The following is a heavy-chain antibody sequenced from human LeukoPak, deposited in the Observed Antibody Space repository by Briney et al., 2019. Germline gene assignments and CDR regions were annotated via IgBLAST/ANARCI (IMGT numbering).Heavy chain of an antibody. V-gene: IGHV4-34*01. CDR3: ARDIQTYYFDY. J-gene: IGHJ4*02. Sequence: PSETLSPTCAVYGGSFSGYYWSWIRQPPGKGLEWIGEINHSGSTNYNPSLKSRVTISVDTSKNQFSLKLSSVTAADTAVYYCARDIQTYYFDYWGQGTLVTVSS. CDR1: GGSFSGYY. CDR2: INHSGST.